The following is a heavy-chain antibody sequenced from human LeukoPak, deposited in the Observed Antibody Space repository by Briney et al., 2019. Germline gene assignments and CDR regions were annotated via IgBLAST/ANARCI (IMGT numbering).Heavy chain of an antibody. D-gene: IGHD2-2*01. V-gene: IGHV3-48*01. CDR3: ARDRGKGYCSSTSCYEHFDY. CDR1: GFTFSSYA. J-gene: IGHJ4*02. Sequence: PGGSLRLSCAASGFTFSSYAMSWVRQAPGKGLEWVSAISSSSSTIYYADSVKGRFTISRDNAENSLYLQMNSLRAEDTAVYYCARDRGKGYCSSTSCYEHFDYWGQGTLVTVSS. CDR2: ISSSSSTI.